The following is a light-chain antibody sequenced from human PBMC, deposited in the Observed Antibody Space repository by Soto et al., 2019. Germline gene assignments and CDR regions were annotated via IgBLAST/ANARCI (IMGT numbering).Light chain of an antibody. V-gene: IGLV2-11*01. CDR1: SSDIGAYDY. J-gene: IGLJ1*01. CDR3: CSYAGSYTLYV. CDR2: DVS. Sequence: QSALTQPASLSGSPGQSVTISCTGTSSDIGAYDYVSWFQQHPGKAPKLMISDVSKRPSGVPDRFSGSKSGNTASLTISGLQAEDEADYYCCSYAGSYTLYVFGTGTKVTVL.